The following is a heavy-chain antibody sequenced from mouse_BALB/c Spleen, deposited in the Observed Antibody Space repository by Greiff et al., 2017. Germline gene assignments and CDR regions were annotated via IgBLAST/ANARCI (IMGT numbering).Heavy chain of an antibody. V-gene: IGHV3-2*02. D-gene: IGHD2-14*01. CDR2: ISYSGST. CDR1: GYSITSDYA. Sequence: EVKLMESGPGLVKPSQSLSLTCTVTGYSITSDYAWNWIRQFPGNKLEWMGYISYSGSTSYNPSLKSRISITRDTSKNQFFLQLNSVTTEDTATYYCARREVRRGYAMDYWGQGTSVTVSS. J-gene: IGHJ4*01. CDR3: ARREVRRGYAMDY.